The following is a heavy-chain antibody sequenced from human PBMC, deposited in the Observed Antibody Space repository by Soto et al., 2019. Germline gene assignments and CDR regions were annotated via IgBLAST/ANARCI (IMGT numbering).Heavy chain of an antibody. CDR2: FYHSGST. CDR1: GYSISSGSY. Sequence: SETLSLTCSVSGYSISSGSYWGWIRQPPGKGLEWIGSFYHSGSTYYNPSLKSRVTISVDTSKNQISLKLSSVTAADTAVYYCAREDQRGGVYFDYWGQGTLVTVSS. CDR3: AREDQRGGVYFDY. D-gene: IGHD2-2*01. V-gene: IGHV4-38-2*02. J-gene: IGHJ4*02.